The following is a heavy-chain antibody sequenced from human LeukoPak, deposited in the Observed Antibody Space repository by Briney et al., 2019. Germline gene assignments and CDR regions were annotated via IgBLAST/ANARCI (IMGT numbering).Heavy chain of an antibody. J-gene: IGHJ6*01. V-gene: IGHV3-7*01. D-gene: IGHD2-21*02. CDR1: GFTFSSYW. CDR2: IKQDGSEK. Sequence: PGGSLRLSCAASGFTFSSYWMSWVRQAPGQGLEWVANIKQDGSEKYYVDSVKGRFTISRDNAKNSLYLQMNSLRAEDTAVYYCARDIVVVTAVPYGMDVWGQGATVTVSS. CDR3: ARDIVVVTAVPYGMDV.